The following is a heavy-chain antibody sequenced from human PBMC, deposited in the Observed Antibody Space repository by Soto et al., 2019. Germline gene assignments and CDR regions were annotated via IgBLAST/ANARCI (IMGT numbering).Heavy chain of an antibody. CDR1: GCSISSYY. J-gene: IGHJ4*02. Sequence: QVQLQESGPGLVKPSETLSLTCTVSGCSISSYYWSWIRQPPGKGLEWIGYIYYSGSTNYNPSLKSRVTISVDTSKNQYSLQLSSGTDADTAVYYCARRYSSSFDYWGQGTLVTVSS. CDR3: ARRYSSSFDY. V-gene: IGHV4-59*08. D-gene: IGHD6-13*01. CDR2: IYYSGST.